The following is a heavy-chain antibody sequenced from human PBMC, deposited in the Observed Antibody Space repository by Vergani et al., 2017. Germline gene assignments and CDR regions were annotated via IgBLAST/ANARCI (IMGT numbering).Heavy chain of an antibody. J-gene: IGHJ6*02. D-gene: IGHD3-10*01. CDR1: GYTFTSYY. Sequence: QVQLVQPGAEVKKPGASVKVSCKASGYTFTSYYMHWVRQAPGQGFEWMGIINPSGGSTSYAQKCQGRVTMTRDTSTSTVHMELSSLRSEDTAVYYCAKLWFGELSPLGMDVWGQGTTVTVSS. CDR2: INPSGGST. V-gene: IGHV1-46*01. CDR3: AKLWFGELSPLGMDV.